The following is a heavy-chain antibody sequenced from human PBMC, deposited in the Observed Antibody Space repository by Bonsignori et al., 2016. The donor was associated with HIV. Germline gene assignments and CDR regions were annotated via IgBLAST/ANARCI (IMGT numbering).Heavy chain of an antibody. J-gene: IGHJ4*02. Sequence: GGSLRLSCAASGFTFSSYSMNWVRQAPGKGLEWVSSISSSSSYIYYADSVKGRFTISRDNAKNSLYLQMNSLRAEDTAVYYCARVLYPRITMISEPGGGIDYWGQGTLVTVSS. CDR2: ISSSSSYI. D-gene: IGHD3-22*01. CDR1: GFTFSSYS. CDR3: ARVLYPRITMISEPGGGIDY. V-gene: IGHV3-21*01.